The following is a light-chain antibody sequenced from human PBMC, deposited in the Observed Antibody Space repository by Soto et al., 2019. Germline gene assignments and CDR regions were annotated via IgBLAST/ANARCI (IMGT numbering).Light chain of an antibody. V-gene: IGKV3-20*01. CDR1: QSVASNY. CDR2: GAS. J-gene: IGKJ1*01. CDR3: HQYGRSAET. Sequence: DIVLTQSPGTLSLSPGERATLSCRATQSVASNYLAWYQQKPGQAPRLLLHGASSRATGVPDRFSGSGSGTDFTLTISRLEPEDFAVCYCHQYGRSAETFGQGTKVDIK.